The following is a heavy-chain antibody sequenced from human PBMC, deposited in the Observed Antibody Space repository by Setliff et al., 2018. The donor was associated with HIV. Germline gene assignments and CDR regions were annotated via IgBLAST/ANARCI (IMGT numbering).Heavy chain of an antibody. CDR1: GGSFSAYH. CDR2: INHSGST. Sequence: PSETLSLTCAVYGGSFSAYHWSWIRQTPGKGLEWLGEINHSGSTAYNLALESRVSMSIDTSKNQFSLKVKSVTAADTAMYYCARHPGSTSNWYKGAFDFWGQGRMVTVSS. J-gene: IGHJ3*01. D-gene: IGHD6-13*01. CDR3: ARHPGSTSNWYKGAFDF. V-gene: IGHV4-34*01.